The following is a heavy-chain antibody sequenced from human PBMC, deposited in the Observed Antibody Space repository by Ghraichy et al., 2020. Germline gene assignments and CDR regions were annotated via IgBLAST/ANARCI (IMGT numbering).Heavy chain of an antibody. V-gene: IGHV3-74*01. CDR1: GFTFSSYW. CDR3: AREVSDGYNYAFDI. CDR2: INSDGSST. D-gene: IGHD5-24*01. J-gene: IGHJ3*02. Sequence: GESLRLSCAASGFTFSSYWMLWVRQAPGKGLVWVSRINSDGSSTSYADSVKGRFTISRDNAKNTVYLQMNSLRAEDTAVYYCAREVSDGYNYAFDIWGQGTMVTVSS.